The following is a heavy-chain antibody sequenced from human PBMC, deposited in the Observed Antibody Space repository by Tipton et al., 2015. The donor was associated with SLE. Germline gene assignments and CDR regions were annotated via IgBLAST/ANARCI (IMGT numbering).Heavy chain of an antibody. CDR2: IYYTGTT. CDR3: ARGGIPAAATNWFDP. Sequence: TLSLTCTVSGDSISGHYRSWIRQPPGKGLEWIGYIYYTGTTYYNPSLKSRLTLSLDTSKNQFSLRLSSVTAADTTVYYCARGGIPAAATNWFDPWGQGPLFPVSS. J-gene: IGHJ5*02. CDR1: GDSISGHY. V-gene: IGHV4-59*11. D-gene: IGHD2-2*01.